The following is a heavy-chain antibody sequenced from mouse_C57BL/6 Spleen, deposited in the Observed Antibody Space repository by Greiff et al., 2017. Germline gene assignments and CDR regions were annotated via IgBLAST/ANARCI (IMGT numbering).Heavy chain of an antibody. Sequence: EVKLVESGGGLVKPGGSLKLSCAASGFTFSDYGMHWVRQAPEKGLEWVAYISSGSSTIYYADTVKGRFTISRDNAKNTLFLQMTSLRSEDTAMYYCARGGWSPYYYAMDYWGQGTSVTVSS. CDR2: ISSGSSTI. CDR1: GFTFSDYG. D-gene: IGHD2-3*01. V-gene: IGHV5-17*01. CDR3: ARGGWSPYYYAMDY. J-gene: IGHJ4*01.